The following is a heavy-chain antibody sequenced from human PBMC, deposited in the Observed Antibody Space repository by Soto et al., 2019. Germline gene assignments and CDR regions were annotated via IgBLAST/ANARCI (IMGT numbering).Heavy chain of an antibody. CDR1: GFTFSKYW. CDR2: IYSGGGT. J-gene: IGHJ4*02. D-gene: IGHD6-13*01. Sequence: PGGSLRLSCAASGFTFSKYWMYWVRQAPGKGLVWVSVIYSGGGTYYADSVKGRFTISRDNSKNTLYLQMNSLRAEDTAMYYCARHGGSSSWLVDYWGQGTLVTVSS. V-gene: IGHV3-66*04. CDR3: ARHGGSSSWLVDY.